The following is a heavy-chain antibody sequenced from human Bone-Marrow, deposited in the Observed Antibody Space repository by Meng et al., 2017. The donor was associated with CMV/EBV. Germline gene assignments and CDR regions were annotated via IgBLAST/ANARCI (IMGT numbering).Heavy chain of an antibody. Sequence: ASVKVSCKASGYTFTSYYMHWVRQAPGQGLEWMGIINPSGGSTSYAQKFQGRVTMTRDTSTSTVYMELSSLRSGDTAVYYCARSLRDIAHYYDSSGWFDPWGQGTLVTVSS. V-gene: IGHV1-46*01. CDR1: GYTFTSYY. D-gene: IGHD3-22*01. CDR2: INPSGGST. CDR3: ARSLRDIAHYYDSSGWFDP. J-gene: IGHJ5*02.